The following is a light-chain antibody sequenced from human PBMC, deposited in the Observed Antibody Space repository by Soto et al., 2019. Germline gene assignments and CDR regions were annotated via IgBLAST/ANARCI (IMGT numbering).Light chain of an antibody. J-gene: IGKJ5*01. V-gene: IGKV3-20*01. CDR2: GAS. CDR3: QQDGSSPIT. Sequence: EIVLTQSPGTLTLSPGERATLSCRTSQSVSSNFLAWYQEKPGQAPRLLIYGASSRATGIPYRFSGCGSGTDFTLTISRLEPEDFAVYYCQQDGSSPITFGQGTRLEIK. CDR1: QSVSSNF.